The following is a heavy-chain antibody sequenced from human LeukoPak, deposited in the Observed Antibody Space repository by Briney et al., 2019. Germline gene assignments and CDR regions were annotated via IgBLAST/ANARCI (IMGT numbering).Heavy chain of an antibody. J-gene: IGHJ3*02. CDR1: GGSISSSNW. Sequence: SETLSLTCAVSGGSISSSNWWSWVRQPPGKGLEWIGEIYHSGSTNYNPSLESRVSISVDKTKNLFSLKLNSVTAADTAVYYCARNANPTDAFDIWGQGTMVTVFS. D-gene: IGHD2-2*01. V-gene: IGHV4-4*02. CDR2: IYHSGST. CDR3: ARNANPTDAFDI.